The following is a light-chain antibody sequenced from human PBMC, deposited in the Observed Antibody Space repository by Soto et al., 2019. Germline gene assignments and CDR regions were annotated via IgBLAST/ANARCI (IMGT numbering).Light chain of an antibody. Sequence: IQMSQSLSTLSASVGARTPIGCLASQSISSWLAWYQQKPGKAPKLLIYDASSLESGVPSRFSGSGSGTEFTLTITSLQPDDFATYYCQQYNSYWGRFGQVGKVDI. J-gene: IGKJ1*01. CDR2: DAS. CDR1: QSISSW. V-gene: IGKV1-5*01. CDR3: QQYNSYWGR.